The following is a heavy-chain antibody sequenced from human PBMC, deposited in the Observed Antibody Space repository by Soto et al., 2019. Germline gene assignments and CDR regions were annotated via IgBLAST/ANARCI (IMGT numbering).Heavy chain of an antibody. CDR3: AKRRGAGGHLDS. D-gene: IGHD2-15*01. CDR1: GFTFSSYA. Sequence: DVQLLESGGGLVQPEGSLILSCAASGFTFSSYAMGWVRQGPGKGLEWVAVVSIGGSTHYADSVRGRFTISRDNSKNTLSLQRNSLTAEDTAVYFCAKRRGAGGHLDSWGQGALVTVSS. CDR2: VSIGGST. J-gene: IGHJ4*02. V-gene: IGHV3-23*01.